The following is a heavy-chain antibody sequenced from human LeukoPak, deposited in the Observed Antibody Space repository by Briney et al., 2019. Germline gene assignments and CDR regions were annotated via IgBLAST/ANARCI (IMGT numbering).Heavy chain of an antibody. V-gene: IGHV3-74*01. Sequence: GGSLRLSCAASGNYWMHWVRQAPGKGLVWVSHINSDGSWTSYADSVKGRFTISKDNAKNTVYLQMNSLRAEDTAVYYCVSFYETDWGRGTLVTVSS. D-gene: IGHD2/OR15-2a*01. CDR3: VSFYETD. CDR1: GNYW. J-gene: IGHJ4*02. CDR2: INSDGSWT.